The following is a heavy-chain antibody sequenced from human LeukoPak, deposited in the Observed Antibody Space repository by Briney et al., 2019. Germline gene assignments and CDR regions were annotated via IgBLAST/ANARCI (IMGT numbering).Heavy chain of an antibody. CDR1: GGSFSGYY. CDR2: TNHSGST. D-gene: IGHD2-8*01. J-gene: IGHJ3*02. V-gene: IGHV4-34*01. Sequence: PSETLSLTCAVYGGSFSGYYLSWIRQPPGKGLEWIGETNHSGSTNYNPSLKSRVTMSVDTSKNQFSLKLSSVTAADTAVYYCARDRVMGDAFDIWGQGTMVTVSS. CDR3: ARDRVMGDAFDI.